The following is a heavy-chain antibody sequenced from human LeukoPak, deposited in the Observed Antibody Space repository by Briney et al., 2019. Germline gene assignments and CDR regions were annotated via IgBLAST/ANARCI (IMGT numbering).Heavy chain of an antibody. V-gene: IGHV3-48*02. CDR2: ISSSGSTK. J-gene: IGHJ4*02. D-gene: IGHD3-9*01. Sequence: PGESLRLSCAASGFTFSTYNMNWVRQAPGKGLEWVSYISSSGSTKYYADSVKGRFTISRDNVKNSLFLQMNSLSDEDTAVYYCARDFLAGYFDYWGQGTLVTVSS. CDR1: GFTFSTYN. CDR3: ARDFLAGYFDY.